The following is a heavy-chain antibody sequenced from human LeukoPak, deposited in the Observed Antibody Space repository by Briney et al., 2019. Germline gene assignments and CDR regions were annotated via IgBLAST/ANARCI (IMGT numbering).Heavy chain of an antibody. J-gene: IGHJ4*02. CDR3: AKGGNYAPLDY. CDR1: GFTFTDSA. CDR2: ISTSGGDT. Sequence: PGGSLRLSCAASGFTFTDSAMTWVRQAAGKGLGWVSAISTSGGDTIYTDSVKDRFTISRDNSKNTLYLQMNSLRAEDTAIYYCAKGGNYAPLDYWGQGTLVTVSS. D-gene: IGHD1-7*01. V-gene: IGHV3-23*01.